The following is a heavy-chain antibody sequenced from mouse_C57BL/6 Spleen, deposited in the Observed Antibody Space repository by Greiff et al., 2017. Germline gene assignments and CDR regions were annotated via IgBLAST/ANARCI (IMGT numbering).Heavy chain of an antibody. V-gene: IGHV5-17*01. CDR3: ARGGAYGNFFDY. J-gene: IGHJ2*01. Sequence: EVQLQESGGGLVKPGGSLKLSCAASGFTFSDYGMHWVRQAPEKGLEWVAYISSGSSTIYYAATVKGRFTISRDNAKNTLFLQKTSLRSEDTAMYDCARGGAYGNFFDYWGQGTTLTVSS. CDR1: GFTFSDYG. CDR2: ISSGSSTI. D-gene: IGHD2-1*01.